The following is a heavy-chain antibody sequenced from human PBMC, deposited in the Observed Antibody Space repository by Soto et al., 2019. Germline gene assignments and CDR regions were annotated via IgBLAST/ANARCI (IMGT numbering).Heavy chain of an antibody. CDR3: AKDPLDYSNTPFYFDC. CDR1: GFTFSSYA. D-gene: IGHD4-4*01. CDR2: ISGSGGST. Sequence: EVQLLESGGGLVQPGGSLRLSCAASGFTFSSYAMSWVRQAPGKGLEWVSAISGSGGSTYYADPVKGRFAISRDNSKNTLYLQMNGLRAEDTAVYYCAKDPLDYSNTPFYFDCWGQGTLVTVSS. V-gene: IGHV3-23*01. J-gene: IGHJ4*02.